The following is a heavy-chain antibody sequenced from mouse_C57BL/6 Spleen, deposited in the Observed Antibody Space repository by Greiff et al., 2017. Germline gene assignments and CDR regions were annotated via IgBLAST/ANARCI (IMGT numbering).Heavy chain of an antibody. CDR2: ISYDGSN. CDR3: ARTGTGFDY. CDR1: GYSITSGYY. V-gene: IGHV3-6*01. D-gene: IGHD3-3*01. Sequence: EVQLKESGPGLVKPSQSLSLTCSVTGYSITSGYYWNWIRQFPGNKLEWMGYISYDGSNNYNPSLKNRISITRDPSMNQFFLKLNSVTTEDTATYYCARTGTGFDYWGKGTTLTVAS. J-gene: IGHJ2*01.